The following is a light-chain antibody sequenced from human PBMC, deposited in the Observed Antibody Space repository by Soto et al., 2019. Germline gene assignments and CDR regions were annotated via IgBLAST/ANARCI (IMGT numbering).Light chain of an antibody. J-gene: IGLJ2*01. CDR1: NNDVGTYNL. Sequence: QLVLTQPASVSGSPGQSITISCSGTNNDVGTYNLVSWYQQNPGKAPKLLIYEVRKRPSGVSNRFSGSKSGNTASLTISGLQTEDEADYYCCSYGGLNNVIFGGGTQLTVL. CDR2: EVR. V-gene: IGLV2-23*02. CDR3: CSYGGLNNVI.